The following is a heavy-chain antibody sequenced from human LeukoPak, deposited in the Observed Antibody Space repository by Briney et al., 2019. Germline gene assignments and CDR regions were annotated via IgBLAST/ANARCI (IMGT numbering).Heavy chain of an antibody. V-gene: IGHV3-7*01. Sequence: PGGSLSFSCAASSFRMSSYWMSWVRPAPGKGLEWVANTKEDGSEKYYVDSVKGRFTISRDNAKNSLYLRMNSLRAEDTAVYYCAREGIAAASVLDYWGQGTLVTVSS. CDR3: AREGIAAASVLDY. J-gene: IGHJ4*02. CDR2: TKEDGSEK. CDR1: SFRMSSYW. D-gene: IGHD2-2*01.